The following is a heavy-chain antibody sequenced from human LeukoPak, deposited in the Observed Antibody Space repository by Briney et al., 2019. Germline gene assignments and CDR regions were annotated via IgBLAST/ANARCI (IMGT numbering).Heavy chain of an antibody. D-gene: IGHD5-24*01. Sequence: GGSLRLSCAPSGFTVRNNYIRWVRQSPGEGLEWVSVIYGGGSTSYADSVKSRFTISRDNSKNTLYLQMNSLRVDDTGVYYCARDRSDGNYYMVVWGKGTTVIVSS. CDR3: ARDRSDGNYYMVV. CDR1: GFTVRNNY. CDR2: IYGGGST. V-gene: IGHV3-53*01. J-gene: IGHJ6*03.